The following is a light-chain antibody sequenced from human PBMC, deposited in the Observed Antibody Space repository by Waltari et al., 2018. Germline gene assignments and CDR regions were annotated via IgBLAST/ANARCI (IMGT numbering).Light chain of an antibody. J-gene: IGKJ1*01. CDR3: HQYNAYPWT. CDR1: QTISNW. CDR2: KAS. Sequence: DVQMTQSPSTLSASVGDRVTITCRASQTISNWLAWYQQKPGKAPTLLIYKASSLPGGVPSRFSGSVSGAEFTLTISSLQPDDFATYYCHQYNAYPWTFGQGTKVEIK. V-gene: IGKV1-5*03.